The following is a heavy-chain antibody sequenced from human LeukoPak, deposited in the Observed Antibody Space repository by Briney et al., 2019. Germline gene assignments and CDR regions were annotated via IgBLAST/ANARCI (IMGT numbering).Heavy chain of an antibody. J-gene: IGHJ4*02. CDR2: ISSSSSTI. V-gene: IGHV3-48*01. Sequence: PGGSLRLSCAASGFTFSSYSMNWVRQAPGKGLEWVSYISSSSSTIYYADSVKGRFAISRDNAKNSLYLQMNSLRAEDTAVYYCVAARPYFDYWGQGTLVTVSS. CDR1: GFTFSSYS. CDR3: VAARPYFDY. D-gene: IGHD6-6*01.